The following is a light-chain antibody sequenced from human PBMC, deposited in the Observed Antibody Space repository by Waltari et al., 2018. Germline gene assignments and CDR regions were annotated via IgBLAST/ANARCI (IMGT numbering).Light chain of an antibody. CDR2: DGT. CDR1: SRDLGHYNL. Sequence: QSALPQPASLSGSPGQPITIPCTGTSRDLGHYNLVSWVQQYPCKAPKLMIYDGTKRPSGVSNRFAGSKSGNTASLTISGLQAEDEADYYCCSYGGSSESFGGGTKLTVL. V-gene: IGLV2-23*01. J-gene: IGLJ2*01. CDR3: CSYGGSSES.